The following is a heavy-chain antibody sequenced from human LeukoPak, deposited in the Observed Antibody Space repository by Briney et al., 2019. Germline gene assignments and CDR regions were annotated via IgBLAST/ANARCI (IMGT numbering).Heavy chain of an antibody. CDR2: INSDGSST. D-gene: IGHD3-22*01. CDR3: ARAGVGYDSSGYYFH. Sequence: GGSLRLSCAASEFTFSNFAMRWVRQAPGKGLVWVSRINSDGSSTSYADSVKGRFTISRDNAKNTLYLQMNRLRAEDTAVYYCARAGVGYDSSGYYFHWGQGTLVTVSS. V-gene: IGHV3-74*01. J-gene: IGHJ4*02. CDR1: EFTFSNFA.